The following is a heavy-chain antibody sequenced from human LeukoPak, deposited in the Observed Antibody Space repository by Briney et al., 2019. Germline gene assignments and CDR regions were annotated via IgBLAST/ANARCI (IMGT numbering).Heavy chain of an antibody. CDR2: INHSGST. Sequence: SETLSLTCAVYGGSFSGYYWSWIRQPPGKGLEWIGEINHSGSTNYNPSLKSRVTISVDTSKNQFSLKLSSVTAADTAVYYCARGTPAPLEWLFINDAFDIWDQGTMVTVSS. CDR1: GGSFSGYY. CDR3: ARGTPAPLEWLFINDAFDI. V-gene: IGHV4-34*01. J-gene: IGHJ3*02. D-gene: IGHD3-3*01.